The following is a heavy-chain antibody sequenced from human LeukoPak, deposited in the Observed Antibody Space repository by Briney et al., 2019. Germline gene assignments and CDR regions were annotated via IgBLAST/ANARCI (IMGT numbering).Heavy chain of an antibody. V-gene: IGHV4-59*12. CDR2: IYYGGST. D-gene: IGHD3-22*01. J-gene: IGHJ4*02. CDR1: GGSISSYY. CDR3: AREDYYYDSSGYHY. Sequence: PSETLSLTCTVSGGSISSYYWSWIRQPPGKGLEWIGYIYYGGSTYYNPSLKSRVTISVDTSKNQFSLKLSSVTAADTAVYYCAREDYYYDSSGYHYWGQGTLVTVSS.